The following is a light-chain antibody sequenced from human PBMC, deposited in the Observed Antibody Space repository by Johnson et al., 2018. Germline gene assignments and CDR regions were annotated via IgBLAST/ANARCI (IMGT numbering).Light chain of an antibody. V-gene: IGLV1-51*02. CDR3: GTWDSSLSAGNV. Sequence: VLTQPPSVSAAPGQKVTISCSGSSSNIGNNYVSWYQQLPGTAPKLLIYENNKRPSGIPDRFSGSKSGTSATLGITGLQTGDEADYYCGTWDSSLSAGNVFGTGPKVTVL. J-gene: IGLJ1*01. CDR1: SSNIGNNY. CDR2: ENN.